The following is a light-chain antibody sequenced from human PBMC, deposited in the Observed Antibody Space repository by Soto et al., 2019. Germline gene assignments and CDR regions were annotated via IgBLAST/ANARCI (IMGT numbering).Light chain of an antibody. CDR2: GAS. CDR1: QSVSSD. V-gene: IGKV3-15*01. CDR3: QQYNKWHPLT. Sequence: EILFTQSPGTLSLSPGERATRAWRASQSVSSDLAWYQEKPGQAPRLLIYGASTRANGIPARFSGSGSGTEFTLTVSSLQSEDFGFYYCQQYNKWHPLTFGGGTKVDIK. J-gene: IGKJ4*01.